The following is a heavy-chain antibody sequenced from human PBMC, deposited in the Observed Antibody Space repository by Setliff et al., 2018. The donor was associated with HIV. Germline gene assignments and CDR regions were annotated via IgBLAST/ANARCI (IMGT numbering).Heavy chain of an antibody. Sequence: SVKVSCKASGYDFHAFYIHWVRQAPGQGLEWMGGIIPMFGTLNFAQKFQGRVTITTDESTSTAYMELNSLRSEDTAVYYCARGHSHGYGYSGSYGPFDIWGQGTMVTVSS. V-gene: IGHV1-69*05. CDR2: IIPMFGTL. CDR1: GYDFHAFY. CDR3: ARGHSHGYGYSGSYGPFDI. J-gene: IGHJ3*02. D-gene: IGHD1-26*01.